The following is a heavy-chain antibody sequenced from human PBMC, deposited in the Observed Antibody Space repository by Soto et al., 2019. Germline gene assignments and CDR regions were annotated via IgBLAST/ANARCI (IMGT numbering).Heavy chain of an antibody. CDR2: ISDSGGST. Sequence: EVQLLQSGGGLIQPGGSLRLSCAASGFTFDNYAMNWVRQAPGKGLEWVSIISDSGGSTYYTDSVKGRFTISRDNSKNPLYLKMTSPRNENTAVYHWPKVLGGGVGVFDIWGQGTMVVVSS. J-gene: IGHJ3*02. CDR1: GFTFDNYA. V-gene: IGHV3-23*01. D-gene: IGHD3-10*01. CDR3: PKVLGGGVGVFDI.